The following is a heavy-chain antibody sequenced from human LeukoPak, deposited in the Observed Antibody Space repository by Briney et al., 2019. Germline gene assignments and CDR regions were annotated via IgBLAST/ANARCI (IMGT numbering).Heavy chain of an antibody. D-gene: IGHD3-22*01. CDR1: GGSISRGDYY. CDR3: ARDSSGYYSALGTR. V-gene: IGHV4-30-4*01. Sequence: SQTLSLTCTVSGGSISRGDYYWSWIRQPPGKGLEWIGYIYYSGSTYYNPSLKSRVTISVDTSKNQFSLKLSSVTAADTAVYYCARDSSGYYSALGTRWGQGTLVTVSS. J-gene: IGHJ4*02. CDR2: IYYSGST.